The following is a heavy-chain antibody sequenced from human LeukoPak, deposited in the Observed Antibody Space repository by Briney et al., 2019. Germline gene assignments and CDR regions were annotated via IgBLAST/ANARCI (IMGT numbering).Heavy chain of an antibody. J-gene: IGHJ3*02. CDR3: AREPQYYYDSPSGAFDI. Sequence: SETLSLTCTVSGGSISTYYWNWIRQPPGKGLEWIGYIYYSGATNYNPSLKSRVTISVDTSKNQFSLKLSSVTAADTAVYYCAREPQYYYDSPSGAFDIWGQGTMVTVSS. CDR1: GGSISTYY. D-gene: IGHD3-22*01. V-gene: IGHV4-59*01. CDR2: IYYSGAT.